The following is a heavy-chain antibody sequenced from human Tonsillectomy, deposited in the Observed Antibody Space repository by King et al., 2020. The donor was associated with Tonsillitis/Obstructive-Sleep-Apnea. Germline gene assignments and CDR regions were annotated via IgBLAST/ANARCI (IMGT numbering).Heavy chain of an antibody. CDR1: GGSISSYY. CDR2: IYYSGST. CDR3: ASRSSSGELGY. Sequence: VQLQESGPGLVKPSETLSLTCTVSGGSISSYYWSWIRQPPGKGLEWIGYIYYSGSTNYNPSLKSRVTISVDTSKNQFSLKLSSVTAADTAVYYCASRSSSGELGYWGQGTLVTVSS. V-gene: IGHV4-59*01. D-gene: IGHD6-6*01. J-gene: IGHJ4*02.